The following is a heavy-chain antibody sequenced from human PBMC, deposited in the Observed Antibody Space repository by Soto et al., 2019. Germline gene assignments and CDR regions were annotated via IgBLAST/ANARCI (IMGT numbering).Heavy chain of an antibody. CDR3: AKDGGPYSSRGMDV. V-gene: IGHV3-9*01. Sequence: QAGGSLRLSCAASGFTFDDYAMHWVRQAPGKGLEWVSGISWNSGSIGYADSVKGRFTISRDNAKNSLYLQMNSLRDEDTALYYCAKDGGPYSSRGMDVWGQGTTVTVSS. D-gene: IGHD6-13*01. CDR2: ISWNSGSI. J-gene: IGHJ6*02. CDR1: GFTFDDYA.